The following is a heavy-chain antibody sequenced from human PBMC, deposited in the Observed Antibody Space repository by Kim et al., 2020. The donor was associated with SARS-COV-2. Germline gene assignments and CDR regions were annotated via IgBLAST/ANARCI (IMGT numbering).Heavy chain of an antibody. D-gene: IGHD6-19*01. CDR3: ARRAYSSGWWYFDY. Sequence: AGSVTGRFTISRDNAKIALYLQMSSLRAEDTAVYYCARRAYSSGWWYFDYWGQGTLVTVSS. V-gene: IGHV3-74*01. J-gene: IGHJ4*02.